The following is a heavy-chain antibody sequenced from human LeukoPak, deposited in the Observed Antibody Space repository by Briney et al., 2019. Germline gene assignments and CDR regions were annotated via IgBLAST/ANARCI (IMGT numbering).Heavy chain of an antibody. D-gene: IGHD5-18*01. J-gene: IGHJ4*02. Sequence: AASVKVSCKASGYTFTSYGISWVRQAPGQGLEWMGWISAYNGNTNYAQKLQGRVTITRNTSISTAYMELSSLRSEDTAVYYCARALRYSYGPRKRYYFDYWGQGTLVTVSS. CDR1: GYTFTSYG. CDR2: ISAYNGNT. CDR3: ARALRYSYGPRKRYYFDY. V-gene: IGHV1-18*01.